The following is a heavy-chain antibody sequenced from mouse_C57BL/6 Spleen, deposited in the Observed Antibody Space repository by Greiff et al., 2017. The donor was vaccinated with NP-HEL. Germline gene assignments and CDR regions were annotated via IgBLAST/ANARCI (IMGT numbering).Heavy chain of an antibody. Sequence: EVKVVESGGGLVQPGGSLKLSCAASGFTFSDYGMAWVRQAPRKGPEWVAFISNLAYSIYYADTVTGRFTISRENAKNTLYLEMSSLRSEDTAMYYCARPNYDGAMDYWGQGTSVTVSS. J-gene: IGHJ4*01. CDR2: ISNLAYSI. V-gene: IGHV5-15*01. CDR3: ARPNYDGAMDY. D-gene: IGHD2-3*01. CDR1: GFTFSDYG.